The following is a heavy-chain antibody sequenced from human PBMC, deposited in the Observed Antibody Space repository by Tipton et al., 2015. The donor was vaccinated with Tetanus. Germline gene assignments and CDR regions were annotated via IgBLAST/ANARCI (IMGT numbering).Heavy chain of an antibody. CDR1: GGLITTGGYS. J-gene: IGHJ4*02. CDR2: IYQTDST. V-gene: IGHV4-30-2*01. D-gene: IGHD5-18*01. Sequence: TLSLTCALSGGLITTGGYSWGWIRQTPGQGLEWIGYIYQTDSTYYNPSLRSRLTISISRSKNQFSLKLTSVTAADTAVYYCVRGRGLGAYSFGFGYWGQGAQVTVSS. CDR3: VRGRGLGAYSFGFGY.